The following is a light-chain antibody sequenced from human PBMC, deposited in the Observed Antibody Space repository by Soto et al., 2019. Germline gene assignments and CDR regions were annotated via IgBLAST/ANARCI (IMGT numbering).Light chain of an antibody. CDR1: SSDVGSYNL. V-gene: IGLV2-23*02. CDR2: EVS. Sequence: QSALTQPASVSGSPGQSITISCTGTSSDVGSYNLVSWYQQHPGKAPKLMIYEVSKRPSGVSNRFSGSKSGNTASLTISGLQAEYEAYYYCCSYAGSSTLVFGTGTKVTVL. CDR3: CSYAGSSTLV. J-gene: IGLJ1*01.